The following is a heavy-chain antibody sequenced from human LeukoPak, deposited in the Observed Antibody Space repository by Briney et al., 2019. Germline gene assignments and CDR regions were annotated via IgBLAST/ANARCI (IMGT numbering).Heavy chain of an antibody. CDR2: IIPIFGTA. Sequence: SPRVSSEPSRGTFSKYTITWVRHAPGQGLEWMGGIIPIFGTANYAQKFQGRVTITADESTTTVYMEMSRLRSEDTAVYYCARGPQGGYNYNWFDPWGQGTLVTVSS. D-gene: IGHD5-24*01. CDR3: ARGPQGGYNYNWFDP. J-gene: IGHJ5*02. V-gene: IGHV1-69*01. CDR1: RGTFSKYT.